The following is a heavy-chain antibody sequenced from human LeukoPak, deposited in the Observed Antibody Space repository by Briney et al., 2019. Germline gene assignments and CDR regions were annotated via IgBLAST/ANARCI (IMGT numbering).Heavy chain of an antibody. V-gene: IGHV3-11*04. CDR3: ARARPSMWIDY. CDR2: ISSSGTTI. Sequence: GGSLRLSCAASGFTFSDYYMNWIRQAPGKGLEWVSYISSSGTTIYYADSVKGRFTISRDSSKNTLYLQMNSLRPEDTAVYYCARARPSMWIDYWGQGTLVTVSS. CDR1: GFTFSDYY. D-gene: IGHD5-12*01. J-gene: IGHJ4*02.